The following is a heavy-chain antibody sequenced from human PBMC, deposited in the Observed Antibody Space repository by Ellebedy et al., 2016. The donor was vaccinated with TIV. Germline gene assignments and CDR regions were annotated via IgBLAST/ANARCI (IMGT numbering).Heavy chain of an antibody. CDR3: TTVYRYNHDSV. Sequence: GESLKISCAASGFTFSNAWMNWVRQAPGKGLEWVGRIKSKTDGGAADYAAPVKGRFTIPRDDSKTTLYLQMNSLKTEDTAVYFCTTVYRYNHDSVWGQGTLVTVSS. CDR1: GFTFSNAW. J-gene: IGHJ4*02. V-gene: IGHV3-15*01. CDR2: IKSKTDGGAA. D-gene: IGHD3-16*01.